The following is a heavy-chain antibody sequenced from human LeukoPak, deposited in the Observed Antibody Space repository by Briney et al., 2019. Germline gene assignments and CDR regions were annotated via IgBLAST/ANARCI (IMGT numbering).Heavy chain of an antibody. J-gene: IGHJ4*02. CDR3: ATAGPEIGDYEIFDY. D-gene: IGHD4-17*01. V-gene: IGHV1-24*01. CDR2: FDPEDGET. Sequence: ASVKVSCKVSGYTLTELSMHWVRQAPGKGLEWMGGFDPEDGETIYAQKFQGRVTMTEDTSTDTAYMELSSLRSEDTAVYYCATAGPEIGDYEIFDYWGQGTLVTVSS. CDR1: GYTLTELS.